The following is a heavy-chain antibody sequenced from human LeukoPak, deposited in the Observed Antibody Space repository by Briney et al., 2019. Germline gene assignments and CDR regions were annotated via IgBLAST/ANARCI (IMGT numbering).Heavy chain of an antibody. CDR3: AGVTAVADLGWFDP. Sequence: SETLSLTCTVSGGSISSYYWSWIRQPPGKGLEWIGYIYYSGSTNYNPSLKSRVTISVDTSKNQFSLKLSSVTAADTAVYYCAGVTAVADLGWFDPWGQGTLFTVSS. CDR1: GGSISSYY. D-gene: IGHD6-19*01. V-gene: IGHV4-59*08. J-gene: IGHJ5*02. CDR2: IYYSGST.